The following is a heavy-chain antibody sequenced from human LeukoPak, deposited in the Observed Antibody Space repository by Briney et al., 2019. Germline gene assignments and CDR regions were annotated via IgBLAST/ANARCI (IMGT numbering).Heavy chain of an antibody. V-gene: IGHV4-38-2*02. J-gene: IGHJ4*02. CDR2: INHSGST. Sequence: SETLSLTCTVSGYSISSGYYWGWIRQPPGKGLEWIGEINHSGSTNYNPSLKSRVTISVDTSKNQFSLKLTSVTAADTAVYYCARRQGTSGYYNYWGQGTLVTVSS. CDR1: GYSISSGYY. D-gene: IGHD3-3*01. CDR3: ARRQGTSGYYNY.